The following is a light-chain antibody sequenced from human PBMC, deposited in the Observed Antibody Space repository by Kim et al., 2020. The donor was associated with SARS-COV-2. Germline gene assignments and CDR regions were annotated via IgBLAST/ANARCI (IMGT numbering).Light chain of an antibody. J-gene: IGLJ1*01. CDR3: QVWHTSSDPFV. CDR1: DTGRKS. Sequence: APGKTATITCGTDDTGRKSVHWYQQKPGQAPALVIYNNYVRPSGIPERFSGSNSVNTATLTISRVEAGDEADYYCQVWHTSSDPFVFGTGTKVTVL. V-gene: IGLV3-21*04. CDR2: NNY.